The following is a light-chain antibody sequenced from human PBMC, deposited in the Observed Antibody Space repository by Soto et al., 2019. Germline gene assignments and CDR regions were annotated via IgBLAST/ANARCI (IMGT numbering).Light chain of an antibody. CDR1: SSDVGTYNY. Sequence: QSVLTQPPSASGSPGQSVTISCTGTSSDVGTYNYVSWYQQHPGKAPKLMIYEVTNRPSGVPGRFSGSKSGNTASLTVSGLQTEDEADYYCSSYAGNNKLIFGGGTKLTVL. J-gene: IGLJ2*01. CDR3: SSYAGNNKLI. V-gene: IGLV2-8*01. CDR2: EVT.